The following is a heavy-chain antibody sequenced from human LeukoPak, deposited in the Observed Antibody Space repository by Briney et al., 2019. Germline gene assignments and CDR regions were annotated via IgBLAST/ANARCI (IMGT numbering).Heavy chain of an antibody. CDR3: ARVPDPGYYSIAFDI. CDR2: INPSGGST. J-gene: IGHJ3*02. CDR1: GYTFTSYY. V-gene: IGHV1-46*01. D-gene: IGHD2-15*01. Sequence: ASVKVSCKASGYTFTSYYVHWVRQAPGQGLEWMGIINPSGGSTSYAQKFQGRVTMTRDTSTSTVYMELSSLRSEDTAVYYCARVPDPGYYSIAFDIWGQGTMVTVSS.